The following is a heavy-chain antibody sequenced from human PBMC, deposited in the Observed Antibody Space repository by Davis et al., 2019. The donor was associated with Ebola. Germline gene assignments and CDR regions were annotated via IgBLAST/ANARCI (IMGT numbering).Heavy chain of an antibody. CDR2: ITSSDIAP. V-gene: IGHV3-48*04. CDR1: GFTFSTYD. J-gene: IGHJ4*02. CDR3: ARGHNYDSSGFLFDF. D-gene: IGHD3-22*01. Sequence: GGSLRLSCAPSGFTFSTYDMHWVRQAPGKGLEWISYITSSDIAPHYADSVRGRFTISRDYAKNSLYLQMNNLRAEDTAVYYCARGHNYDSSGFLFDFWGQGTLVTVSS.